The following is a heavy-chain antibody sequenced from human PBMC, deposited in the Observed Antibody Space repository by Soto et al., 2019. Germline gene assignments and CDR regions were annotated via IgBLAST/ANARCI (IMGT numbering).Heavy chain of an antibody. CDR2: ISGYNGNT. CDR1: GYTLTSYG. J-gene: IGHJ4*02. Sequence: QVQLVQSGAEVKKPGASVKVSCKASGYTLTSYGISWVRQAPGQGLDWMRRISGYNGNTKYAQKLQGRVTMTTGTSTSTAYMELRRLRSNDTAVYYCARDLGGQIVDYWGQGTLVTVSS. D-gene: IGHD1-26*01. CDR3: ARDLGGQIVDY. V-gene: IGHV1-18*01.